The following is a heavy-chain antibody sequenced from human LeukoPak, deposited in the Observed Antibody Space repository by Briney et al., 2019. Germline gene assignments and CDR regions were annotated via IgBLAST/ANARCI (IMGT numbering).Heavy chain of an antibody. CDR1: GGSISSGSYY. Sequence: SQTLSLTCTVSGGSISSGSYYWSWIRQPAGKGLEWIGRIYTSGSTNYNPSLKSRVTISVDTSKNQFSLKLSSVTAADTAVYYCAGGRRRIRDGSSSGDNWFDPWGQGTLVTVSS. D-gene: IGHD6-6*01. CDR3: AGGRRRIRDGSSSGDNWFDP. V-gene: IGHV4-61*02. CDR2: IYTSGST. J-gene: IGHJ5*02.